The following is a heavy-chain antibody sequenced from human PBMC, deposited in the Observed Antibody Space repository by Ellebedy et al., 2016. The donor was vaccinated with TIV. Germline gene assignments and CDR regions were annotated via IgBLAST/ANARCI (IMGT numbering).Heavy chain of an antibody. CDR3: AKFSWGYFDY. D-gene: IGHD3-16*01. V-gene: IGHV3-23*01. CDR2: ISGSGGST. J-gene: IGHJ4*02. Sequence: GESLKISCAASGFTFSSYAMSWVRQAPGKGLEWVSAISGSGGSTYYADSVKGRFTISRDNSKNTLYLQMNSLRAEDTAVYYCAKFSWGYFDYWGQGTLVTVSS. CDR1: GFTFSSYA.